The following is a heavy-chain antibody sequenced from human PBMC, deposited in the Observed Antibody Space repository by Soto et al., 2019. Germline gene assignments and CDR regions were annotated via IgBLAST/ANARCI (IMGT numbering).Heavy chain of an antibody. CDR2: ISGSGGST. CDR1: GFTFSSYA. J-gene: IGHJ4*02. D-gene: IGHD3-3*01. CDR3: AKDGEYYDFWSGYLNSDY. V-gene: IGHV3-23*01. Sequence: EVQLLESGGGLVQPGGSLRLSCAASGFTFSSYAMSWVRQAPGKGLEWVSAISGSGGSTYYADSVKGRFTISRDNSKNTLYLQMNSLRAEDTAVYYCAKDGEYYDFWSGYLNSDYWGQGTLVTVSS.